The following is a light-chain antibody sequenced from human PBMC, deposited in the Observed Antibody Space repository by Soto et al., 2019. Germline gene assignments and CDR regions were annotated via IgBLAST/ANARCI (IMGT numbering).Light chain of an antibody. CDR2: EVS. V-gene: IGLV2-8*01. CDR1: SSDVGGYNY. Sequence: QSVLTQPPSASGSPGQSVTISCTGTSSDVGGYNYVSWYQQHPGKAPKLMIYEVSKRPSGVPDRFSGSKSGNTASLTVSGLQAEDEADYYCSSYAGSNMVVFGGATKLTVL. CDR3: SSYAGSNMVV. J-gene: IGLJ2*01.